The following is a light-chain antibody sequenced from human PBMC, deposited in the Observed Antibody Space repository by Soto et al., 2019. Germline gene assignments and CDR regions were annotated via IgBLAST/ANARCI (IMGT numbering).Light chain of an antibody. CDR1: QGISSW. J-gene: IGKJ4*01. CDR2: AAS. Sequence: DIKMTQSPSSVSASVGDRVTITCRASQGISSWVAWYQQKPGKAPNLLIYAASSLQSGVPSRFSGSGSGTEFTLTISSLQPEDFATYYCQQADTFPLTFGGGTKVEI. CDR3: QQADTFPLT. V-gene: IGKV1-12*01.